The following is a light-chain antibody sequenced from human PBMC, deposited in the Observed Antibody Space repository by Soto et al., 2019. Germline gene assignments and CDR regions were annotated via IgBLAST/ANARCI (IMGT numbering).Light chain of an antibody. Sequence: HSALTKPASVNGAPGQSITISCVGTSGDIGDYNYVSWYQQHPGKVPKVIIYDVSNRPSGVSYRFSGTKSGNTASLTVSGLQAEDEADYYCCSYTRSGTLIFGTGTKVTVL. CDR3: CSYTRSGTLI. V-gene: IGLV2-14*01. CDR1: SGDIGDYNY. J-gene: IGLJ1*01. CDR2: DVS.